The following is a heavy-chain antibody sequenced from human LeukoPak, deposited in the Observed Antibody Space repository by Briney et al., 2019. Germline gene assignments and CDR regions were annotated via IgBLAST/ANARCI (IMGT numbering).Heavy chain of an antibody. Sequence: SETLSLTCAVYGGSISSYYWSWIRQPPGKGLEWIGYIYYSGSTYYNPSLKSRVTISVDRSKNQFSLKLSSVTAADTAVYYCARGVTTNYYYYGMDVWGQGTTVTVSS. CDR1: GGSISSYY. D-gene: IGHD4-17*01. J-gene: IGHJ6*02. V-gene: IGHV4-59*12. CDR2: IYYSGST. CDR3: ARGVTTNYYYYGMDV.